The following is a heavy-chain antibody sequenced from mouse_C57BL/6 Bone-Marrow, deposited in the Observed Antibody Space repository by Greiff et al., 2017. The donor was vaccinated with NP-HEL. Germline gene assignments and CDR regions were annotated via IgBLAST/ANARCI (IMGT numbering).Heavy chain of an antibody. D-gene: IGHD1-1*01. CDR1: GYTFTSYT. Sequence: VQLQQSGAELARPGASVKMSCKASGYTFTSYTIHWVKQRPGQGLEWIGYINPSSGYTKYNQKFKDKATLTADKSSSTAYMQLSSLTSEDSAVYYCARMLLRIAYWGQGTLVTVSA. V-gene: IGHV1-4*01. J-gene: IGHJ3*01. CDR2: INPSSGYT. CDR3: ARMLLRIAY.